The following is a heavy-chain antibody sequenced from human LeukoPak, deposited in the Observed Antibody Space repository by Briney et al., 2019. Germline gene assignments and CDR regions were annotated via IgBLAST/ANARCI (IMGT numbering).Heavy chain of an antibody. V-gene: IGHV4-39*07. Sequence: SETLSLTCTVSGGSLISSSDLWVWIRQPPGKGLEWIGGIYYSGSTYYDPSLKSRINISIDTSKNQFFLRVTSVTAADTAVYYCARGAHYDRYSRAFDIWGQGTMVTVSS. CDR3: ARGAHYDRYSRAFDI. D-gene: IGHD3-22*01. CDR1: GGSLISSSDL. J-gene: IGHJ3*02. CDR2: IYYSGST.